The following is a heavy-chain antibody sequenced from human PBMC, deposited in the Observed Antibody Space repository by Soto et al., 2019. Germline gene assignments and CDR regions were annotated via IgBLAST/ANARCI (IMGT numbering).Heavy chain of an antibody. D-gene: IGHD2-2*01. V-gene: IGHV3-30*18. CDR3: AKGQHCSSTSCYFYYYGMDV. J-gene: IGHJ6*02. Sequence: QVQLVESGGGVVQPGRSLRLSCAASGFTFSSYGMHWVRQAPGKGLEWVAVISYDGSNKYYADSVKDRFTISRDNSKNTLYLQMNVLRAEDTAVYYCAKGQHCSSTSCYFYYYGMDVWGQGTTVTVSS. CDR2: ISYDGSNK. CDR1: GFTFSSYG.